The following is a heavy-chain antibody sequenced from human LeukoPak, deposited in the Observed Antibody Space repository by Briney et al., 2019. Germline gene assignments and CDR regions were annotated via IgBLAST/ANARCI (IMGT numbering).Heavy chain of an antibody. V-gene: IGHV4-61*02. Sequence: SETLSLTCTVSGGSISSGSYYWSWIRQPAGKGLEWIGRIYTSGSTNYNPSLKSRVTMSVDTSKNQFSLKLSSVTAADTAVYYCARSHSSIAARRLYYFDYWGQGTLVTVSS. CDR1: GGSISSGSYY. J-gene: IGHJ4*02. CDR3: ARSHSSIAARRLYYFDY. CDR2: IYTSGST. D-gene: IGHD6-6*01.